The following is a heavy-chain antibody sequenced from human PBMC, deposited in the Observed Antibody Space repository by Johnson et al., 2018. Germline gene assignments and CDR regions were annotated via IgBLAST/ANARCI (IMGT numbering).Heavy chain of an antibody. V-gene: IGHV4-59*01. CDR2: IYYSGST. D-gene: IGHD1-7*01. J-gene: IGHJ3*02. CDR1: GGSISRYY. Sequence: QVQLQESGPGLVKPSETLSLTCSVSGGSISRYYWSWIRQPPGKGLEWIGYIYYSGSTNYNPSLKSRVTISVETSQNQFSRMLSSVTAADTAVYYCARGRYNLNCESAASLNDAFDIWGQGTMVTVSS. CDR3: ARGRYNLNCESAASLNDAFDI.